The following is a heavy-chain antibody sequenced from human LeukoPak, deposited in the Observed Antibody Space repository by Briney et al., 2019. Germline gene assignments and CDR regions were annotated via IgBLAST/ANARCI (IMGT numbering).Heavy chain of an antibody. D-gene: IGHD6-19*01. CDR2: IYSGGST. Sequence: GGSLRLSCAASGFTVSSNYMSWVRQAPGKGLEWVSVIYSGGSTYYADSVKGRFTISRDNSKNTLYLQMNSLRAEDMAVYYCAREAVAGLVDYWGQGTLVTVPS. V-gene: IGHV3-53*01. J-gene: IGHJ4*02. CDR3: AREAVAGLVDY. CDR1: GFTVSSNY.